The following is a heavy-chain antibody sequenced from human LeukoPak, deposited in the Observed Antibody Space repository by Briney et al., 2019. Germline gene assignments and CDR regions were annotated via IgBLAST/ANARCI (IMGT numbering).Heavy chain of an antibody. Sequence: TGGSVRLSCAASGFSFNSYAMSWVRQAPGKGLEWVSAIGGSGGSTYYADSVKGRFTISRDNSKNTLYLQMNSLRAEDTAVYYCARLRLTINYYFDYWGQGTLVTVSS. CDR2: IGGSGGST. CDR1: GFSFNSYA. J-gene: IGHJ4*02. V-gene: IGHV3-23*01. D-gene: IGHD5-12*01. CDR3: ARLRLTINYYFDY.